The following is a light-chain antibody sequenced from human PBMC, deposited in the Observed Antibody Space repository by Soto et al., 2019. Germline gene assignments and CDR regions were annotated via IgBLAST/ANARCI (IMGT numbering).Light chain of an antibody. Sequence: DIQMTQSPSSLSASVGDRLTITCRASQTISIYLNWYQQRPGKAPKLLIYAASSLQTGVPSRFSGSGSGTDFTLTISSLQPEDFATYYCQQSYSPRRTFGQGTKVEIK. J-gene: IGKJ1*01. CDR3: QQSYSPRRT. CDR2: AAS. V-gene: IGKV1-39*01. CDR1: QTISIY.